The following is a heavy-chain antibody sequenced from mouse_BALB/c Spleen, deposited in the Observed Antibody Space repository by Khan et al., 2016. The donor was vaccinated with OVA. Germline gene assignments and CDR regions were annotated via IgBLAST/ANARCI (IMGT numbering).Heavy chain of an antibody. D-gene: IGHD3-3*01. Sequence: QIELVQSGPEVKKPGETVKISCKASGYSFTNYGMNWVRQAPGKGLKWMGWINTYTGEPTYADDFKGRFAFSLETSASTAYLQINNLKNEDTATYASATGCYLYFDVWGQGTTVTVSS. J-gene: IGHJ1*01. V-gene: IGHV9-3-1*01. CDR3: ATGCYLYFDV. CDR1: GYSFTNYG. CDR2: INTYTGEP.